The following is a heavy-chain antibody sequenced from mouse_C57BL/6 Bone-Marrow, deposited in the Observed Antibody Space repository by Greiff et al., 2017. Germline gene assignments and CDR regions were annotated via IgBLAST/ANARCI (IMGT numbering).Heavy chain of an antibody. CDR1: GYTFTSYG. J-gene: IGHJ4*01. Sequence: QVQLQQSGAELARPGASVKLSCKASGYTFTSYGISWVKQKPGQGLDWIGEIYPRSGSPSSNEKFKGKAQLTAAKSSSTADMGLRSLTSEDSAVYFCARRDYDGGGAMDYWGQGTSVTVSS. D-gene: IGHD2-4*01. CDR3: ARRDYDGGGAMDY. V-gene: IGHV1-81*01. CDR2: IYPRSGSP.